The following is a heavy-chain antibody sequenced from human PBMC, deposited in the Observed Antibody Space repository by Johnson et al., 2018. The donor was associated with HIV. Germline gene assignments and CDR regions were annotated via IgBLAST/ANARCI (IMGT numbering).Heavy chain of an antibody. V-gene: IGHV3-66*01. J-gene: IGHJ3*01. CDR2: INTGGST. CDR3: ARDRGYLDAVDF. CDR1: GFTVSSNY. D-gene: IGHD3-22*01. Sequence: MQLVESGGGLVQPGGSLRLSCAASGFTVSSNYMSWVRQAPGKGLEWVSLINTGGSTYYDDSVKGRFTISRDNAKNTLYLQMNSLGAEDTAVYYCARDRGYLDAVDFWGQGKMVTVTS.